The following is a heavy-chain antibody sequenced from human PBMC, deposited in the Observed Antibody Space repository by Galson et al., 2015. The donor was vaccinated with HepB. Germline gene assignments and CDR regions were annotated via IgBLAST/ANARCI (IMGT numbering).Heavy chain of an antibody. D-gene: IGHD6-13*01. J-gene: IGHJ4*02. Sequence: SVKVSCKASGYTFTSYDINWVRQATGQGLEWMGWMNPNSGNTGYAQKFQGRVTMTRNTSISTVYMELSSLRSEDTAVYYCARGVPLIAATGPLGSDYWGQGTLVTVSS. CDR3: ARGVPLIAATGPLGSDY. V-gene: IGHV1-8*01. CDR1: GYTFTSYD. CDR2: MNPNSGNT.